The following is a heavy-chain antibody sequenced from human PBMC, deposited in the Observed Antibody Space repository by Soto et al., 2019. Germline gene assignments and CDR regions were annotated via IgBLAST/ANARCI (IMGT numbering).Heavy chain of an antibody. CDR2: ISGSGGST. J-gene: IGHJ4*02. CDR1: GFTFSSYA. CDR3: AKARYSGSWYLFDY. D-gene: IGHD6-13*01. V-gene: IGHV3-23*01. Sequence: EVQLLESGGGLVQPGGSLRLSCAASGFTFSSYAMSWVRQAPGKGLEWVSAISGSGGSTYYADSVKGRFSISRDKSKNTLYLQMNSLRAEDTAVYYCAKARYSGSWYLFDYWGQGTLVTVSS.